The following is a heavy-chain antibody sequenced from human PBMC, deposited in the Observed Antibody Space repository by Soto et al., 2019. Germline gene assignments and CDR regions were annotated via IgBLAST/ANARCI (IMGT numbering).Heavy chain of an antibody. CDR1: GFTFSNFG. J-gene: IGHJ4*02. D-gene: IGHD3-16*01. V-gene: IGHV3-33*01. CDR3: ASASPQPEPYDFDY. Sequence: QVQLVESGGGVVQPGRSLRLSCSASGFTFSNFGMHWVRQAPGKGLEWVAVIWYDGSNKYYADSVKGRFTISRDNSKNTVYLQMNSLRAEDTAVYYCASASPQPEPYDFDYWGQGTLVTVSS. CDR2: IWYDGSNK.